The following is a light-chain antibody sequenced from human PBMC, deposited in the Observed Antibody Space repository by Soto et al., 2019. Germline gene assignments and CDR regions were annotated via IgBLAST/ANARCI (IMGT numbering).Light chain of an antibody. Sequence: QSALTQPASVSGSPGQSITISCTGTSSDVGGYRFVSWYQQHPGEAPKLIIYEVSNRPSGVSSRFSGSKSGNTASLTISGLQAEDESLYYCSSKSSGSTPMLFGGGTKVTVL. CDR2: EVS. CDR3: SSKSSGSTPML. J-gene: IGLJ3*02. CDR1: SSDVGGYRF. V-gene: IGLV2-14*03.